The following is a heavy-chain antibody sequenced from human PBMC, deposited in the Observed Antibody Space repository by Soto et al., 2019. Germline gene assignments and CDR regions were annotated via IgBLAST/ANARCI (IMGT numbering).Heavy chain of an antibody. J-gene: IGHJ5*02. CDR2: INHSGNT. Sequence: SETLSLTCAVYGGSFSGYYWSWIRQPPGKGLEWIGEINHSGNTNYNPSLKSRVTISVDTSKNQFSLKLSSVTAADTAVYYCARVLVYDFWSGYYSWFDPWGQGTLVTVSS. D-gene: IGHD3-3*01. V-gene: IGHV4-34*01. CDR1: GGSFSGYY. CDR3: ARVLVYDFWSGYYSWFDP.